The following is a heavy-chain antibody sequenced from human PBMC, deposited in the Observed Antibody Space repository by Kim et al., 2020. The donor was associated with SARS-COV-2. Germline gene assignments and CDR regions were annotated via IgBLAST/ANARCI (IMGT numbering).Heavy chain of an antibody. J-gene: IGHJ4*02. CDR3: ANAELCTNSWYGEDFDY. D-gene: IGHD6-13*01. CDR1: GFTFSSYD. Sequence: GGSLRLSCAASGFTFSSYDMHWVRQAPGKGLEWVAVIWYDGSNKYYADSVKGRFTISRDNSKNTLYLQMNSLRAEDTAVYYCANAELCTNSWYGEDFDYWGQGTMVTVSS. CDR2: IWYDGSNK. V-gene: IGHV3-33*06.